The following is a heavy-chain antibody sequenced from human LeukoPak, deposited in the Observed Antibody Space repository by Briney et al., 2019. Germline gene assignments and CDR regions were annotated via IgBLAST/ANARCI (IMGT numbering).Heavy chain of an antibody. CDR2: ISASGSYI. D-gene: IGHD6-19*01. J-gene: IGHJ4*02. CDR1: GFIFSNYA. Sequence: GGSLRLSCAASGFIFSNYAMNWVRQASGKGLEWVSFISASGSYIYYADSMKGRFTISRDNAKNSLYLQMNSLRAEDTAVYYCARDFGSGGFGGYFDYWGQGTLVTVSS. CDR3: ARDFGSGGFGGYFDY. V-gene: IGHV3-21*01.